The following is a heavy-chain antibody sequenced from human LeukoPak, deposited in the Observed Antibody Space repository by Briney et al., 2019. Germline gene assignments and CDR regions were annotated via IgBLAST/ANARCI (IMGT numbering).Heavy chain of an antibody. J-gene: IGHJ4*02. D-gene: IGHD2-2*01. V-gene: IGHV4-31*03. CDR1: GGSISSGGYY. CDR2: IYYSGST. CDR3: ARLGVPAAPFFDY. Sequence: SETLSLTCTVSGGSISSGGYYWSWIRQHPGKGLEWIGYIYYSGSTYYNPSLKSRVTISVDTSKNQFSLKLSSVTAADTAVYYCARLGVPAAPFFDYWGQGTLVTVSS.